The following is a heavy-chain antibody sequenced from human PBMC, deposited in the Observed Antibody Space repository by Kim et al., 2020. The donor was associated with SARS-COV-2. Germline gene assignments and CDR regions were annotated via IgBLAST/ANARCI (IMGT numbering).Heavy chain of an antibody. J-gene: IGHJ4*02. Sequence: SVRGRLTISRDNAKNSLYLQMNSLRAEDTAMYYCARVAFSSSWSYFDYWGQGTLATVSS. D-gene: IGHD6-13*01. V-gene: IGHV3-21*01. CDR3: ARVAFSSSWSYFDY.